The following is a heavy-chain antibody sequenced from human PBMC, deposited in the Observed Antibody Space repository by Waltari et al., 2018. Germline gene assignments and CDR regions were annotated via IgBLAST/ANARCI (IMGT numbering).Heavy chain of an antibody. CDR3: ARVAARGVGATTYFIDY. CDR2: IIPIFGTA. J-gene: IGHJ4*02. V-gene: IGHV1-69*05. D-gene: IGHD1-26*01. Sequence: QVQLVQSGAEVKKPGSSVKVSCKASGSTFSSYAISWVRQAPGQGLEWMGGIIPIFGTANYAQKFQGRVTITTDESTSTAYMELSSLRSEDTAVYYCARVAARGVGATTYFIDYWGQGTLVTVSS. CDR1: GSTFSSYA.